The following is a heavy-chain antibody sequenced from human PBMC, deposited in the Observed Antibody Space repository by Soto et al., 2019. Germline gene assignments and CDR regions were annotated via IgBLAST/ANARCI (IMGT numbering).Heavy chain of an antibody. J-gene: IGHJ6*02. V-gene: IGHV1-46*01. Sequence: ASVKVSCKASGYTFTSYYIHWLRQAPGQGLEWMGIINPSGGSTSYAQKFQGRVTMTRDTSTSTVYMELSSLRSEDTAVYYCGNFLHDILTGYSPAVHPYNSIDVCGQATTV. CDR3: GNFLHDILTGYSPAVHPYNSIDV. CDR1: GYTFTSYY. D-gene: IGHD3-9*01. CDR2: INPSGGST.